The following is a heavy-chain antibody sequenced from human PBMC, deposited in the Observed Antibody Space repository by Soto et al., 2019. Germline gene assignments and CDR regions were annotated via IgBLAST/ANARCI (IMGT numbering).Heavy chain of an antibody. Sequence: QLQLQESGPGLVKPSETLSLTCTVSGGSISSSSYYCWWSRPLLEKGLEWIGSNYYSGSTYNNPSLKSRVTISVDTSKNQFSLKLSSVTAADTAVYYCARHTWGRQRGWFDPWGQGTLVTVSS. CDR2: NYYSGST. CDR1: GGSISSSSYY. J-gene: IGHJ5*02. D-gene: IGHD2-2*01. CDR3: ARHTWGRQRGWFDP. V-gene: IGHV4-39*01.